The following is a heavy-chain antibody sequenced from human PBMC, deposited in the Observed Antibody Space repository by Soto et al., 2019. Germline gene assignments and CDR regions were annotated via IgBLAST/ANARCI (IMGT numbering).Heavy chain of an antibody. Sequence: PGGSLRLSCAASVFSFSEYGMGGVRQAPGKGLEWLSGIDGNNGRILYADSVKGRFTISRDNSKTTLFLQMSSLRAEDTAVYHCAKYCSNTWCPYFDYWGPGTLVTVSS. V-gene: IGHV3-23*01. CDR2: IDGNNGRI. CDR3: AKYCSNTWCPYFDY. D-gene: IGHD2-2*01. J-gene: IGHJ4*02. CDR1: VFSFSEYG.